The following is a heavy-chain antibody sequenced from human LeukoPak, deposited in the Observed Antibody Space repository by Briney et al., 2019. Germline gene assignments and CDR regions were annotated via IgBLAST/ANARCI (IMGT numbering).Heavy chain of an antibody. V-gene: IGHV3-23*01. Sequence: GGSLRLSCAVSGFSVSSFGMSWVRQAPGKGLEWISAISLNGETTWYTDSVKGRLTISRDNSKNTLYLQLTSLRAEDTAVYYCAQGFSSGWYPYWGQGSLVSVSS. CDR2: ISLNGETT. J-gene: IGHJ4*02. CDR1: GFSVSSFG. CDR3: AQGFSSGWYPY. D-gene: IGHD6-19*01.